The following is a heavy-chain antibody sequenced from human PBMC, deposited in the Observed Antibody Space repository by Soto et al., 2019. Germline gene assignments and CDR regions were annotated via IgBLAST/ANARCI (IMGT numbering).Heavy chain of an antibody. D-gene: IGHD2-2*01. CDR3: ARRYCISTSCSSYYYYYGMDV. CDR1: GYSFTSYW. V-gene: IGHV5-51*01. CDR2: IYPGDSDT. Sequence: LGESLKISCKGSGYSFTSYWIGWVRQMPGKGLEWMGIIYPGDSDTRYSPSFQGQVTISADKSISTAYLQWSSLKASDTAMYYCARRYCISTSCSSYYYYYGMDVWGQGTTVTVSS. J-gene: IGHJ6*02.